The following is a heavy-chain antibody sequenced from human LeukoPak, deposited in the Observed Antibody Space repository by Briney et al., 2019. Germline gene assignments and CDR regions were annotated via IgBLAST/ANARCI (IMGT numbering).Heavy chain of an antibody. CDR1: GLTVNSNY. CDR2: IYSGGTT. D-gene: IGHD5-24*01. J-gene: IGHJ4*02. Sequence: GGSLRLSCAASGLTVNSNYMNWVRQAPGKGLQWVSVIYSGGTTYYADSVKGRFTISRDNSKNTLYLQMNSLRAEDTAVYYCARALLVRNGYNYSPNYFDYWGQGTLVTVSS. CDR3: ARALLVRNGYNYSPNYFDY. V-gene: IGHV3-53*01.